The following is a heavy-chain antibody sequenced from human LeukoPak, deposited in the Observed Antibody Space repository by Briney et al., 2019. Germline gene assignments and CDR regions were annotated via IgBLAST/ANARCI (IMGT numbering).Heavy chain of an antibody. Sequence: PSETLSPTCTVSGGSISRYHWSWIRQPPEKGLEWIGYIWYSGTTNYNPSLKSRVTMSVDTSKNHFSLRLSSVTAADTAIYYCVRTISDGSGDYWGQGILVTVSA. V-gene: IGHV4-59*01. CDR3: VRTISDGSGDY. J-gene: IGHJ4*02. CDR2: IWYSGTT. CDR1: GGSISRYH. D-gene: IGHD3-10*01.